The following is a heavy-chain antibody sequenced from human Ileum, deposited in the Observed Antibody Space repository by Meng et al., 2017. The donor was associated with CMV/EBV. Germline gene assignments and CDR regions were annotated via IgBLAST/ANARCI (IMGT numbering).Heavy chain of an antibody. J-gene: IGHJ4*02. CDR1: GGSIRSGGYY. V-gene: IGHV4-31*01. Sequence: VSGGSIRSGGYYWRSLRQHPGKCLDWIAHIYYRRSTNYNPSLKSLVTISVDTSTNQFSLQLSSVTAADTAVYSCATLTSGTYSFDYWGQGTLVTVSS. CDR2: IYYRRST. CDR3: ATLTSGTYSFDY. D-gene: IGHD1-26*01.